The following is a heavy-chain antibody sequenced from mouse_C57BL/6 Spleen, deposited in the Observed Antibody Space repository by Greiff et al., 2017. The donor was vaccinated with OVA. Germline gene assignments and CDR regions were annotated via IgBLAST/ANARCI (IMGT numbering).Heavy chain of an antibody. CDR2: INPSSGYT. CDR3: ARGGANFHFDY. D-gene: IGHD4-1*01. Sequence: QVQLQQSGAELARPGASVKMSCKASGYTFTSYTMHWVKQRPGQGLEWIGYINPSSGYTKYNQKFKDKATLTADKSSSTAYMQLSSLTSEDSAVYYCARGGANFHFDYWGQGTTLTVSS. CDR1: GYTFTSYT. J-gene: IGHJ2*01. V-gene: IGHV1-4*01.